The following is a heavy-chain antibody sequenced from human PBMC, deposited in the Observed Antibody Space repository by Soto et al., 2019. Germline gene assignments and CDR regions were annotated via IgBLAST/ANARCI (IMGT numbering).Heavy chain of an antibody. J-gene: IGHJ4*02. CDR3: ARDLFEAGETYYDFWSGSRASDF. Sequence: VQLVESGGGVVQPGRSLRLSCAASGFTFSSYGMHWVRQAPGKGLEWVAVIWYDGSNKYYADSVKGRFTISRDNSKNTLYLQMNSLRAEDTAVYYCARDLFEAGETYYDFWSGSRASDFGGQGTLVTVSS. CDR1: GFTFSSYG. CDR2: IWYDGSNK. V-gene: IGHV3-33*01. D-gene: IGHD3-3*01.